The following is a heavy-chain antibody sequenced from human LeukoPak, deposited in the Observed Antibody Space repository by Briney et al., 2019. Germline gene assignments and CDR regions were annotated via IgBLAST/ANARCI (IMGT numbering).Heavy chain of an antibody. CDR2: IHSSGTT. CDR3: ARRIDILTGYYLNWFDP. D-gene: IGHD3-9*01. CDR1: GVSMNYYF. Sequence: PSETLSLTCTVSGVSMNYYFWNWIRQPAGEGLQWIGRIHSSGTTNYNPSLKSRVTMSIDMSKNQFSLRLTSVTAADTAVYYCARRIDILTGYYLNWFDPWGQGTLVTVSS. J-gene: IGHJ5*02. V-gene: IGHV4-4*07.